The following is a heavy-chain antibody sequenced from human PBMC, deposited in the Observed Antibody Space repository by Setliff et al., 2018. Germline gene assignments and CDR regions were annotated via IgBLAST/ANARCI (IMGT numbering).Heavy chain of an antibody. J-gene: IGHJ5*02. V-gene: IGHV4-4*08. D-gene: IGHD2-2*01. Sequence: SETLSLTCSVSGGSISNFYWSWIRQPPGKGLEWIGSISPGRSINYNPSLRSRVTISGDTSKNQISLNLSSGTAADTAVYYCARGYCSSPSCFFAGWFDPWGQGTLVTVSS. CDR2: ISPGRSI. CDR1: GGSISNFY. CDR3: ARGYCSSPSCFFAGWFDP.